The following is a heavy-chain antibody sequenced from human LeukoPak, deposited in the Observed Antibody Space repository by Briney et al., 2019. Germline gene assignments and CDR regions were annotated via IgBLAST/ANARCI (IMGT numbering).Heavy chain of an antibody. Sequence: GGSLRLSCAASGFTVSSNYMSWVRQAPGKGLEWVSVIYSGGSTYYADSVKGRFTISRDNSKNTLYPQMNSLRAEDTAVYYCSLYYYDSSGYYFDYWGQGTLVTVSS. V-gene: IGHV3-53*01. D-gene: IGHD3-22*01. CDR3: SLYYYDSSGYYFDY. J-gene: IGHJ4*02. CDR2: IYSGGST. CDR1: GFTVSSNY.